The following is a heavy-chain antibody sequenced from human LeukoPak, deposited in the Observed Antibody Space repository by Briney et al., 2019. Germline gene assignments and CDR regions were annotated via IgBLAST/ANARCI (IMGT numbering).Heavy chain of an antibody. CDR3: ARHAFFDSTGYYYYFDY. CDR2: VYHSGST. V-gene: IGHV4-38-2*01. Sequence: PSETLSLTCAVPGYSISIGYYWAWIRPPPGKRLEWIRSVYHSGSTYYNPSLKSRVTLSMDTSKNQFSLKPNSATAADTAAYYCARHAFFDSTGYYYYFDYWGQGSLVTVSS. CDR1: GYSISIGYY. D-gene: IGHD3-22*01. J-gene: IGHJ4*02.